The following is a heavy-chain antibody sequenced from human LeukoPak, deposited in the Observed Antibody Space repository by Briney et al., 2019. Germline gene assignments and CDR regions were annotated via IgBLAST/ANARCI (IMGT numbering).Heavy chain of an antibody. J-gene: IGHJ4*02. CDR2: IYYSGST. CDR1: GGSISSSSYY. D-gene: IGHD3-22*01. Sequence: SETLSLTCTVSGGSISSSSYYWGWIRQPPGKGLEWIGSIYYSGSTYYNPSLKSRVTISVDTSKNQFSLKLSSVTAADTAVYYCARRPHSSGYYYRGHFDYWGQGTLVTVSS. CDR3: ARRPHSSGYYYRGHFDY. V-gene: IGHV4-39*01.